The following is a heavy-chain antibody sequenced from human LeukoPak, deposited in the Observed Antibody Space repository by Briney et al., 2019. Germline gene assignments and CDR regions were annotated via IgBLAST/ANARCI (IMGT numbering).Heavy chain of an antibody. J-gene: IGHJ5*02. CDR2: INHSGST. Sequence: SETLSLTCAVYGGSFSGYYWSWIRQPPGKGLEWIGEINHSGSTNYNPSLKSRVTISVDTSENQFSLKLSSVTAADTAIYYCARGLAHYDFWSGYSGWFDPWGQGILVAVSS. CDR3: ARGLAHYDFWSGYSGWFDP. V-gene: IGHV4-34*01. D-gene: IGHD3-3*01. CDR1: GGSFSGYY.